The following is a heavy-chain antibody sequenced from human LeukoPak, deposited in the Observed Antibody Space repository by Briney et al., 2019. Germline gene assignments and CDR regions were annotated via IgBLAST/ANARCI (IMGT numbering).Heavy chain of an antibody. Sequence: PSETLSLTCTVSGGSISSSSYYWGWIRQPPGKGLEWIGSIYYSGSTYYNPSLKSRVTISVDTSKNQFSLKLSSVTAADTAVYYCATGGYSYGHSFDYWGQGTLVTVSS. CDR2: IYYSGST. CDR1: GGSISSSSYY. CDR3: ATGGYSYGHSFDY. V-gene: IGHV4-39*07. J-gene: IGHJ4*02. D-gene: IGHD5-18*01.